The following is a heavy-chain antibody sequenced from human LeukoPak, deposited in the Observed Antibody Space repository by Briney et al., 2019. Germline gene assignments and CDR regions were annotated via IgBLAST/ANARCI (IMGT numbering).Heavy chain of an antibody. Sequence: PSETLSLTCTVSGGSISSYYWSWIRQPAGTALEWIGRIYTSGTITYNPSLKSRVTMSVDTSKNQFSLKLSSVTAADTAVYYCARGVLVYDFWSGYYNSYYYMDVWGKGTTVTVSS. CDR1: GGSISSYY. CDR3: ARGVLVYDFWSGYYNSYYYMDV. V-gene: IGHV4-4*07. J-gene: IGHJ6*03. CDR2: IYTSGTI. D-gene: IGHD3-3*01.